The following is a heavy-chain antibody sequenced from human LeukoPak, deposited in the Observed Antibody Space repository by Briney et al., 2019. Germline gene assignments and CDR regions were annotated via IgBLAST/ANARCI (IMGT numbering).Heavy chain of an antibody. V-gene: IGHV3-48*03. CDR3: ARGPPYYYDTSGYNDY. CDR1: GFTFSSYE. J-gene: IGHJ4*02. CDR2: ISSSGSTI. D-gene: IGHD3-22*01. Sequence: GGSLRLSCAASGFTFSSYEMNWVRQAPGKGLEWGSYISSSGSTIYYADSVKGRFTISRDNAKNSLYLPMNSLGAEDTAVYYCARGPPYYYDTSGYNDYWGQGTLVTVSS.